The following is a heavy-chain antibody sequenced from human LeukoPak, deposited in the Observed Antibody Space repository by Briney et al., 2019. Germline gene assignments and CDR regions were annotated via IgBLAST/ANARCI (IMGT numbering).Heavy chain of an antibody. CDR1: GGSISSGDYY. CDR3: ARVPITIFGVVPDDY. Sequence: SETLSLTCTVSGGSISSGDYYWSWIRQPPGKGLEWIGYIYYSGSTYYNPSLKSRVTISVDTSKNQFSLKLSSVTAADTAVYYCARVPITIFGVVPDDYWGQGTLVTVSS. J-gene: IGHJ4*02. V-gene: IGHV4-30-4*08. CDR2: IYYSGST. D-gene: IGHD3-3*01.